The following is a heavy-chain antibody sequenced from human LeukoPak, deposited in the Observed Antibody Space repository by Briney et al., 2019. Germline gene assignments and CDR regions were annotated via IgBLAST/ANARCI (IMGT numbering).Heavy chain of an antibody. D-gene: IGHD5-12*01. CDR3: VCYIVATVKRDLDS. Sequence: GGSLRLSCAASGFTFSSYSMTWVRQAPGKGLEWVSSISSSSSYIYYADSVKGRFTISRDNAKNSLYLQMNSLRAEDTAVYYCVCYIVATVKRDLDSWGQGTLVTVSS. V-gene: IGHV3-21*01. CDR2: ISSSSSYI. J-gene: IGHJ4*02. CDR1: GFTFSSYS.